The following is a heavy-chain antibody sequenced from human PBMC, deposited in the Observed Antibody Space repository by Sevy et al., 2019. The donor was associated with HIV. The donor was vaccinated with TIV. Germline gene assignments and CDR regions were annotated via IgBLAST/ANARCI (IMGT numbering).Heavy chain of an antibody. J-gene: IGHJ3*02. V-gene: IGHV3-23*01. CDR2: ISGSGVST. CDR1: GFTFSSYD. D-gene: IGHD6-25*01. Sequence: GGSLRLSCAASGFTFSSYDMSWVRQAPGKGLEWVSVISGSGVSTYYADSVKGRFTISRDNSKNTLYLQLNGLRAEDTAVYCCAKSMGGFDAFDIWGQGTMVTVSS. CDR3: AKSMGGFDAFDI.